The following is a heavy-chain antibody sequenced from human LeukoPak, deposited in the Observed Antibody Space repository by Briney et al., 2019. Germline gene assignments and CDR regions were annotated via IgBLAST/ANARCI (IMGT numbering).Heavy chain of an antibody. CDR1: GFTFSTYA. J-gene: IGHJ4*02. D-gene: IGHD2-21*02. CDR2: FGGSGGTI. Sequence: GGSLRLSCAASGFTFSTYAMSWVRQAPGKGLEWVSHFGGSGGTIYYADSVKGRFTISRDNSKNTLYLQMNSLRAEDTAVYYCAKSDCGGDCHLLDYWGRGTLVTVSS. CDR3: AKSDCGGDCHLLDY. V-gene: IGHV3-23*01.